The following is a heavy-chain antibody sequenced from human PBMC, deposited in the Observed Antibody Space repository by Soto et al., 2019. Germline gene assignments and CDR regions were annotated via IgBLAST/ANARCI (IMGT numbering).Heavy chain of an antibody. J-gene: IGHJ5*02. D-gene: IGHD4-4*01. Sequence: EVQLVESGGGLVQPGGSLRLSCTASGFTFSDSWMTWVHQAPGKGLEWVARIKPDESEKKYADSVKGRFSISRDNAKNSMYLKMDSLRGEDTAVYYCVRGGSNYASWGQGTLVTVSS. V-gene: IGHV3-7*01. CDR2: IKPDESEK. CDR1: GFTFSDSW. CDR3: VRGGSNYAS.